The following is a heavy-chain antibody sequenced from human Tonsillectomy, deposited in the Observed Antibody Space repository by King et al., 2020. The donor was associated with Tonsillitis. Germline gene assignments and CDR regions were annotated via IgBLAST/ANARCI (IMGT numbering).Heavy chain of an antibody. CDR1: GFTFSGSA. J-gene: IGHJ4*02. CDR3: TSRYYYDYSGDPDTWFAY. CDR2: IISKANSYAT. Sequence: VKLVESGGGLVKPGGSLKLSCAASGFTFSGSAMHWVRQASGKGLEWVGRIISKANSYATVYAASVKGRFTISRDDSKNTAYPQMTSLKTEDTAVYYCTSRYYYDYSGDPDTWFAYWGQGTLVSVSS. V-gene: IGHV3-73*02. D-gene: IGHD3-22*01.